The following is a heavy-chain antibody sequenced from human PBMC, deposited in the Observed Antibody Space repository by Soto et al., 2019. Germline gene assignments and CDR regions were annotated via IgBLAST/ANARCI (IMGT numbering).Heavy chain of an antibody. J-gene: IGHJ1*01. CDR2: IWYDASKQ. V-gene: IGHV3-33*01. D-gene: IGHD2-15*01. Sequence: PGGYLRLCCETSGFSFSVYGMHWVRQAPGKGLEWVAVIWYDASKQFYAASVEGRFTISRDNSKAILYLQMNSLRAEDTAVYYCAAWAEGATEVHWGQGTLVTVS. CDR3: AAWAEGATEVH. CDR1: GFSFSVYG.